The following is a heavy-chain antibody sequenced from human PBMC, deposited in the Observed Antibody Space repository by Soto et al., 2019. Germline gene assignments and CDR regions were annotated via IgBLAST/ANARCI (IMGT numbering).Heavy chain of an antibody. CDR1: GFTFSSYS. V-gene: IGHV3-48*01. CDR3: ASRGSSSSWFPFDL. D-gene: IGHD6-13*01. Sequence: EVQLVESGGGLVQPGGSLRLSCAASGFTFSSYSMNWVRQAPGKGLEWVSYIHTSSTTIYYADSVKGRFTISRDNAKNSLYLHMSSLRAEDTAVYYCASRGSSSSWFPFDLWGQGTLVTVSS. J-gene: IGHJ5*02. CDR2: IHTSSTTI.